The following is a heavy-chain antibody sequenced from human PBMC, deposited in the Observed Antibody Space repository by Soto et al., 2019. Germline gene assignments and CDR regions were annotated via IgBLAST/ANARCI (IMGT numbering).Heavy chain of an antibody. J-gene: IGHJ3*02. V-gene: IGHV3-21*01. CDR3: ASRSIAVAGHDAFDI. D-gene: IGHD6-19*01. CDR2: ISSSSSYI. Sequence: VQLVESGGGLVKPGGSLRLSCAASGFTFSSYSMNWVRQAPGKGLEWVSSISSSSSYIYYADSVKGRFTISRDNAKNSLYLQMNSLRAEDTAVYYCASRSIAVAGHDAFDIWGQGTMVTVSS. CDR1: GFTFSSYS.